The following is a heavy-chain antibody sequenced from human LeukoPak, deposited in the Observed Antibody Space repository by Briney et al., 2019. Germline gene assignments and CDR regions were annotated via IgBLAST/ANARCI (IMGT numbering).Heavy chain of an antibody. D-gene: IGHD3-3*01. V-gene: IGHV4-59*12. Sequence: PSETLSLTCTVSGDSITNYYWSWIRQPPGKGLEWIGYISYSGTTNYNPSLKSRVTISVDTSKNQFSLKLSSVTAADTAVYYCAREGYDFWSGYWSYWGQGTLVTVSS. CDR1: GDSITNYY. J-gene: IGHJ4*02. CDR2: ISYSGTT. CDR3: AREGYDFWSGYWSY.